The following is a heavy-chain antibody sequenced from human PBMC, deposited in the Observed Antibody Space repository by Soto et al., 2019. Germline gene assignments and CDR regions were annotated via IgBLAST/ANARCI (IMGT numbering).Heavy chain of an antibody. Sequence: SGGSLRLSCAASGFTFSSYAMSWVRQAPGKGLEWVSVMSGSGGSTYYADSVRGRFTISRDNSKNTLYLQMNSLRAEDTAVYYCAKGFWAVAGTRYFDYWGQGTLVTVSS. CDR2: MSGSGGST. V-gene: IGHV3-23*01. CDR1: GFTFSSYA. CDR3: AKGFWAVAGTRYFDY. J-gene: IGHJ4*02. D-gene: IGHD6-19*01.